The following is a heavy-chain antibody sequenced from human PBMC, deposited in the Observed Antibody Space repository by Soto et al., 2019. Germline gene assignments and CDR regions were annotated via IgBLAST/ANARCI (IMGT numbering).Heavy chain of an antibody. D-gene: IGHD3-3*01. CDR2: IIPIFGTA. Sequence: QVQLVQSGAEVKKPGSSVKVSCKASGGTFSSYAISWVRQAPGQGLEWMGGIIPIFGTANYAQKFQGRVTITADDSTSTAYMELSSLRSEDTAVYYFAREGITIFGVVISAYGMDVWGQGTTVTVSS. V-gene: IGHV1-69*12. CDR3: AREGITIFGVVISAYGMDV. J-gene: IGHJ6*02. CDR1: GGTFSSYA.